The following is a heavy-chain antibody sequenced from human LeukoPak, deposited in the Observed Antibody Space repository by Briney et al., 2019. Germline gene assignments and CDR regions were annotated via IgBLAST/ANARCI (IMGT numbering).Heavy chain of an antibody. CDR3: ARENGHCSNTACPLDL. D-gene: IGHD2-2*01. CDR1: GFTVCYNF. CDR2: HLDKVIT. V-gene: IGHV3-53*05. J-gene: IGHJ6*02. Sequence: GGSLRLSCAAPGFTVCYNFMSWVRPAPGKGPGWGSDHLDKVITFYADPVQDRYTNSRDNSINTVTLQMNSLRGEDTALYYGARENGHCSNTACPLDLWGQGTTVTVSS.